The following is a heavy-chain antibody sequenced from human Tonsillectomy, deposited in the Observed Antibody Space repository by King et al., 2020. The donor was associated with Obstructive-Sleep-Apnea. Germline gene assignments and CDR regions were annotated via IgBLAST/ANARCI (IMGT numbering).Heavy chain of an antibody. CDR3: ARSYDFWSGPHD. CDR1: GFTFSSFV. Sequence: DVQLVESGGGLVQPGGSLRLSCAASGFTFSSFVMNWVRQAPGKGLEWVSGISGSADSTYYADSVKGRFTISRDNSKNTLYLQMKSLRAEDTALYYCARSYDFWSGPHDWGQGTLVTVSS. D-gene: IGHD3-3*01. V-gene: IGHV3-23*04. CDR2: ISGSADST. J-gene: IGHJ4*02.